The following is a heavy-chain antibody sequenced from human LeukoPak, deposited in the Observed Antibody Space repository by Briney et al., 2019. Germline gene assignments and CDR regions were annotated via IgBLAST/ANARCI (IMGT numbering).Heavy chain of an antibody. CDR3: ARLYGNYQNYFDY. D-gene: IGHD1-7*01. CDR1: NDSISNYY. V-gene: IGHV4-59*12. CDR2: IYYSGST. Sequence: SETLSLTCTVSNDSISNYYWSWLRQPPGKGLEWVGYIYYSGSTHYNPSLKSRATISIDTSKNHFSLKLRSVTAADTAVYYCARLYGNYQNYFDYWGQGTLVTVSS. J-gene: IGHJ4*02.